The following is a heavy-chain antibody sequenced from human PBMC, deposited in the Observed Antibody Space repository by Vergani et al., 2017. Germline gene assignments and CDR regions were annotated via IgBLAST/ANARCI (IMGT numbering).Heavy chain of an antibody. CDR3: ASRDITIFGVVIIRGYYYYGMDV. V-gene: IGHV1-69*01. J-gene: IGHJ6*02. CDR1: GGTFSSYA. D-gene: IGHD3-3*01. CDR2: IIPIFGTA. Sequence: QVQLVQSGAEVKKPGSSVKVSCKASGGTFSSYAISWVRQAPGQGLEWMGGIIPIFGTANYAQKFQGRVTITADESTSTAYMELSSLRSEDTAVYYCASRDITIFGVVIIRGYYYYGMDVWGQGTTVNVSS.